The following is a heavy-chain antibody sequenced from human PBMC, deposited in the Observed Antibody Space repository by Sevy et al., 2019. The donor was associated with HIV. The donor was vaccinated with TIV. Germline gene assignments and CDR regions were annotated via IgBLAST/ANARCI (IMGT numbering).Heavy chain of an antibody. CDR1: GFSFDSYG. V-gene: IGHV3-23*01. D-gene: IGHD3-22*01. CDR3: AKGGGGHYDPDEIGYYFYYYNMDV. CDR2: ISGSGTRT. J-gene: IGHJ6*03. Sequence: GGSLRLSCAVSGFSFDSYGMTWVRQAPGKGLEWVSGISGSGTRTYYADSVKGRFSISRDNSKNRRYLQMNSLRSEDTAIYYCAKGGGGHYDPDEIGYYFYYYNMDVWGKGTTVTVSS.